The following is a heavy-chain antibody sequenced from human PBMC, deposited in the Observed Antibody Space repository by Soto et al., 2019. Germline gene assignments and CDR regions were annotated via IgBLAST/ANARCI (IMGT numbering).Heavy chain of an antibody. CDR2: MNPNSGNT. V-gene: IGHV1-8*01. CDR3: ARGRRYSSGWSQYYYYGMDV. CDR1: GYTFTSYD. J-gene: IGHJ6*02. D-gene: IGHD6-19*01. Sequence: VKVSCKASGYTFTSYDINWVRQATGQGLEWMGWMNPNSGNTGYAQKFQGRVTMTRNTSISTAYMELSSLRSEDTAVYYCARGRRYSSGWSQYYYYGMDVWGQGTTVTVSS.